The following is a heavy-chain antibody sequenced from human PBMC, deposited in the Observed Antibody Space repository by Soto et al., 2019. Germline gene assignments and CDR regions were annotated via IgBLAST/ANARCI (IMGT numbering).Heavy chain of an antibody. J-gene: IGHJ6*02. CDR3: ARDRIAARVPFYYYYYGMDV. V-gene: IGHV1-3*01. CDR1: GYTFTSYA. D-gene: IGHD6-6*01. CDR2: INAGNGNT. Sequence: ASVKVSCKASGYTFTSYAMHWVRQAPGQRLEWMGWINAGNGNTKYSQKFQGRVTITRDTSASTAYMELSSLRSEDTAVYYCARDRIAARVPFYYYYYGMDVWGQGTTVTVSS.